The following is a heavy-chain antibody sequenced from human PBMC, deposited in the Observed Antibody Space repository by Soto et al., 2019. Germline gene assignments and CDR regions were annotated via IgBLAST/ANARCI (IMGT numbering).Heavy chain of an antibody. D-gene: IGHD3-22*01. CDR1: GFTFSSYS. Sequence: LRLSCAASGFTFSSYSMNWVRQAPGKGLEWVSSISSSSSYIYYADSVKGRFTISRDNAKNSLYLQMNSLRAEDTAVYYCAYVSYYDSSGYYAGSDYWGQGTLVTVSS. CDR3: AYVSYYDSSGYYAGSDY. CDR2: ISSSSSYI. J-gene: IGHJ4*02. V-gene: IGHV3-21*01.